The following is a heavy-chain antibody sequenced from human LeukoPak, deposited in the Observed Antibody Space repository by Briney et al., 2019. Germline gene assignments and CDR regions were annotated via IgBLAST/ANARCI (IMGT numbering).Heavy chain of an antibody. CDR3: AKDSVTMLRGVISYYYHGMDA. CDR1: GFTFDDYA. Sequence: GGSLRLSCAASGFTFDDYAMHWVRQAPGKGLEWVSLITGDDGTRHYADSVKGRFTISKDNSKKSLYLQMNSLRAEDSALYYCAKDSVTMLRGVISYYYHGMDAWGQGTTVTVSS. D-gene: IGHD3-10*01. J-gene: IGHJ6*02. V-gene: IGHV3-43*02. CDR2: ITGDDGTR.